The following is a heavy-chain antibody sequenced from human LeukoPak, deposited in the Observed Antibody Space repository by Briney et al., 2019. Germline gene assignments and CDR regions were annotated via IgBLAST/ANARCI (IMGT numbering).Heavy chain of an antibody. CDR2: ISGSDGNT. CDR3: ARGVSGSQFDY. Sequence: GGSLRLSCAASGFTFSSYVMSWVRQAPGKGLEWVSAISGSDGNTYYADSVKGRFTISRDNSKNMVYFQMNSLRVEDTAVYYCARGVSGSQFDYWGQGSLVTVSS. CDR1: GFTFSSYV. J-gene: IGHJ4*02. D-gene: IGHD1-26*01. V-gene: IGHV3-23*01.